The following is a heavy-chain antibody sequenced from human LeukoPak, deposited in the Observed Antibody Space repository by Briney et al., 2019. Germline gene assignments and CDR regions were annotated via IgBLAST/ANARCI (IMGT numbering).Heavy chain of an antibody. D-gene: IGHD2-2*02. CDR3: AKGYCSSTSCYTLYYFDY. CDR2: IYSGGST. CDR1: GFTVSSNY. V-gene: IGHV3-66*02. J-gene: IGHJ4*02. Sequence: GGSLRLSCAASGFTVSSNYMSWVRQAPGKGLEWVSVIYSGGSTYYADSVKGRFTISRDNSKNTLYLQMNSLRAEDTAVYYCAKGYCSSTSCYTLYYFDYWGQGTLVTVSS.